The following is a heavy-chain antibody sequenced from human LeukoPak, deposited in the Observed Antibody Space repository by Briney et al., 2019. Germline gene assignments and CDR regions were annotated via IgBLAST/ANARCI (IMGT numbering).Heavy chain of an antibody. V-gene: IGHV1-69*05. CDR2: IIPIFGTA. D-gene: IGHD3-9*01. Sequence: SVKVSCKASGGTFSSYAISWVRQAPGQGLEWMGRIIPIFGTANYAQKFQGRVTITTDESTSTAYMELSSLRSEDTAVYYCARDPVVGYYDILTGVWGQGTLVTVSS. CDR3: ARDPVVGYYDILTGV. CDR1: GGTFSSYA. J-gene: IGHJ4*02.